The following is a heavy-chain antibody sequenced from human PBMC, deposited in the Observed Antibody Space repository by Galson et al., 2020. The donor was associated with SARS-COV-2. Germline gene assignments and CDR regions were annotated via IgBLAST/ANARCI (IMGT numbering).Heavy chain of an antibody. J-gene: IGHJ4*02. CDR3: ARENRWELYFDY. CDR2: IYTSGST. CDR1: QGSISSASNY. Sequence: SETLSLNSTVTQGSISSASNYWSWIRPPAGNALEWIGRIYTSGSTNYNPSLKSRVTISGDTSKNQFSLKLSSVTAADAAVYYCARENRWELYFDYWGQGTLVTVSS. D-gene: IGHD1-26*01. V-gene: IGHV4-61*02.